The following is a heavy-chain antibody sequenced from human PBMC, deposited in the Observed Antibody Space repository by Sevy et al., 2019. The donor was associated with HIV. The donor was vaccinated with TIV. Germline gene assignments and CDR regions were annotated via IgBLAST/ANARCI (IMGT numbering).Heavy chain of an antibody. D-gene: IGHD3-10*01. J-gene: IGHJ6*02. Sequence: GGSLRLSCAASGFTFSDYYMSWIRQAPGKGLEWVSYISSSGSTRYYADSVKGRFTISRDNAKNSLYLQMNSLRAEDTSVYYCARGLLWFGEALYPSDYDGMDVWGQGTTVTVSS. CDR2: ISSSGSTR. V-gene: IGHV3-11*01. CDR3: ARGLLWFGEALYPSDYDGMDV. CDR1: GFTFSDYY.